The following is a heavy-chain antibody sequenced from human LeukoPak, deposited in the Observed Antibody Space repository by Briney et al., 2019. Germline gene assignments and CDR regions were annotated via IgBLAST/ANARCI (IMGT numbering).Heavy chain of an antibody. J-gene: IGHJ4*02. CDR3: ARDIVAAASY. V-gene: IGHV3-30-3*01. CDR2: VSYDGSRK. D-gene: IGHD6-13*01. Sequence: PGGSLRLSCAASGFTFSSYVIHWVRQAPGKGLEWVAVVSYDGSRKYYADSVKGRFTISRDNSKNTLYLQMNSLRAEDTAVYYCARDIVAAASYWGQGTLVTVSS. CDR1: GFTFSSYV.